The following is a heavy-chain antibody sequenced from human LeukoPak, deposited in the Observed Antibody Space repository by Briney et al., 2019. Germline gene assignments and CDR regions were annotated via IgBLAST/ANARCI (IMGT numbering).Heavy chain of an antibody. CDR2: ISYDGSNK. J-gene: IGHJ4*02. Sequence: GRSLRLSCAASGFTFSSYAMHWVRQAPGKGLEWVAVISYDGSNKYYADSVKGRFTISRDNSKNTLYLQMNSLRTEDTAVYYCARENWIVVVTAIKGGIENWGQGTLVTVSS. D-gene: IGHD2-21*02. V-gene: IGHV3-30-3*01. CDR1: GFTFSSYA. CDR3: ARENWIVVVTAIKGGIEN.